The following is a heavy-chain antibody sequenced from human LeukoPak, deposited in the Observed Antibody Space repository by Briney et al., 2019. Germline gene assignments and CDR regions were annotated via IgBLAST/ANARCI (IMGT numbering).Heavy chain of an antibody. V-gene: IGHV4-34*01. J-gene: IGHJ5*02. CDR1: GGSFSGYY. Sequence: SETLSLTCAVYGGSFSGYYWSWIRQPPGEGLEWIGEIDHSGSTNYNPSLKSRVTISVDTSKNQFSLKLSSVTAADTAVYYCARPGYYYGSGSSWFDPWGQGTLVTVSS. CDR2: IDHSGST. D-gene: IGHD3-10*01. CDR3: ARPGYYYGSGSSWFDP.